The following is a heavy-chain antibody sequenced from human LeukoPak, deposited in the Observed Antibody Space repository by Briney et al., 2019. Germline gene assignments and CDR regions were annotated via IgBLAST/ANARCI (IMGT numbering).Heavy chain of an antibody. Sequence: GGPRSPPCPPPGSPSSTSAIHWARTPPGKGGEWVGVISYDGSNKYYADSVKGRFTISRDNSKNTLYLQMNSLRAEDRAVYYCAGDLDYWGQGTLVTVSS. J-gene: IGHJ4*02. CDR2: ISYDGSNK. D-gene: IGHD3-10*01. V-gene: IGHV3-30-3*01. CDR1: GSPSSTSA. CDR3: AGDLDY.